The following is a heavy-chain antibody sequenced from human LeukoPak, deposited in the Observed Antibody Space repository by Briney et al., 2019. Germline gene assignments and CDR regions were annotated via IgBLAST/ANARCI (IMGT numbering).Heavy chain of an antibody. J-gene: IGHJ4*02. D-gene: IGHD4-17*01. CDR2: VTSGGGTT. Sequence: GGSLRLSCAASGFTFSSYAMSWVRQAPGKGLEWVSAVTSGGGTTYYADSVKGRFTISIDNSRNTLYLHMNSLGAEDTAVYYCAIDVPGDYTRAGGIDYWGQGTLVTVFS. CDR3: AIDVPGDYTRAGGIDY. CDR1: GFTFSSYA. V-gene: IGHV3-23*01.